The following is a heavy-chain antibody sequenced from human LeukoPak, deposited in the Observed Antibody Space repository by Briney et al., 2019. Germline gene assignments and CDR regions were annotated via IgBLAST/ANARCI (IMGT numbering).Heavy chain of an antibody. Sequence: TGGSLILSCAASGFTFSSYSMNWVRQAPGKGLEWVSSISSSSSYIYYADSVKGRFTISRDNAKNSLYLQMNSLRAEDTAVYYCARGLAATAEYFQHWGQGTLVTVSS. V-gene: IGHV3-21*01. CDR2: ISSSSSYI. J-gene: IGHJ1*01. CDR1: GFTFSSYS. D-gene: IGHD2-15*01. CDR3: ARGLAATAEYFQH.